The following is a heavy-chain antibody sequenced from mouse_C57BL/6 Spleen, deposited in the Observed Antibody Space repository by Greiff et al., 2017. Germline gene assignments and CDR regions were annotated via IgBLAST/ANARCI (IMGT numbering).Heavy chain of an antibody. V-gene: IGHV1-62-2*01. Sequence: QVQLQQSGAELVKPGASVKLSCKASGYNFTEYTIHWVKQRTEQGLEWIGWFYPGDGSIKYNAKFKDKATLTADKSYNTVYMELSSLTSENSAVYFCARHEEGNCGVAYWGQGTTLTVSS. CDR3: ARHEEGNCGVAY. D-gene: IGHD4-1*01. CDR2: FYPGDGSI. J-gene: IGHJ2*01. CDR1: GYNFTEYT.